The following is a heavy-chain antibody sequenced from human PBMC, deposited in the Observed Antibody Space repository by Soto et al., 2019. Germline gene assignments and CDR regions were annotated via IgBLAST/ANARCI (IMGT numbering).Heavy chain of an antibody. CDR3: ARDLHYWSLLIDH. CDR1: GFSLSRYG. D-gene: IGHD2-8*02. Sequence: WGSLRLSCTASGFSLSRYGLHWVRQAPGKGLQWVAGLWSNGIKTSYTDSVKGRFTISRDTSKNMLYLQMNTLGAEDTAVYYCARDLHYWSLLIDHWGQGSLVTVSS. J-gene: IGHJ4*02. CDR2: LWSNGIKT. V-gene: IGHV3-33*01.